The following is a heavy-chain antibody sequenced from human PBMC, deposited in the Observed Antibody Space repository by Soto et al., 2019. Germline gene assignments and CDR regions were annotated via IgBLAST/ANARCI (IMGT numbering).Heavy chain of an antibody. D-gene: IGHD2-21*02. CDR1: GYTFTSYG. V-gene: IGHV1-18*01. Sequence: ASVTVSCKASGYTFTSYGISWVRQAPGQGLEWMGWINPYSGNTNYAQKFQGWVTMTTDTSISTAYMELSRLRSDDTAVYYCAKEVGKDTVVTLAWGQGTLITVSS. CDR3: AKEVGKDTVVTLA. J-gene: IGHJ5*02. CDR2: INPYSGNT.